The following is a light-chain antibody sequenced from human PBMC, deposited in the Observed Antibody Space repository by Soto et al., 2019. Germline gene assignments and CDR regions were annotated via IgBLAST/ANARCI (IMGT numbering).Light chain of an antibody. V-gene: IGLV2-14*01. Sequence: QSVLTQPASVSGSPGQSITISCTGTSSDVGGYNYVSWYQDHPGKAPRLMIYASSNRPSGVSHRFSGSRSGNTASLTISGLQAEDEADYYCSSYTSGSTLYVFGTGTKLTVL. J-gene: IGLJ1*01. CDR3: SSYTSGSTLYV. CDR2: ASS. CDR1: SSDVGGYNY.